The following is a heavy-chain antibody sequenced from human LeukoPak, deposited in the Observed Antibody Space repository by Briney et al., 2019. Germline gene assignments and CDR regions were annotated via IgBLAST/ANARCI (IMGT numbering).Heavy chain of an antibody. J-gene: IGHJ6*03. V-gene: IGHV3-48*04. CDR2: ISSSGSTI. D-gene: IGHD4-23*01. CDR3: ARVGAVVNDYYYYYMDV. Sequence: GGSLRLSCAASGFIFSSFTMHWVRQAPGKGLEWVSYISSSGSTIYYADSVKGRFTISRDNAKNSLYLQMNSLRAEDTAVYYCARVGAVVNDYYYYYMDVWGKGTTVTVSS. CDR1: GFIFSSFT.